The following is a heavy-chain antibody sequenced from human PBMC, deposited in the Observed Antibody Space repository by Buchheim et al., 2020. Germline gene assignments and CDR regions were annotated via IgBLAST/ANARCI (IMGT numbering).Heavy chain of an antibody. V-gene: IGHV1-2*04. CDR2: INPNSGGT. J-gene: IGHJ4*02. Sequence: QVQLVQSGAEVKKPGASVKVSCKASGYTFTGYYIHWVRQAPGQGLEWMGWINPNSGGTNYAQTFQGWVTMTRAKSITTAYMELSRLTSDDTAVYYCATQGGIAAAGTHYFDYWGQGTL. CDR3: ATQGGIAAAGTHYFDY. D-gene: IGHD6-13*01. CDR1: GYTFTGYY.